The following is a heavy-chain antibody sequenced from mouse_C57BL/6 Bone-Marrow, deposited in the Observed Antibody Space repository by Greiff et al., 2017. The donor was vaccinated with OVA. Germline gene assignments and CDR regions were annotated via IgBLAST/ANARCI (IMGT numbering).Heavy chain of an antibody. D-gene: IGHD2-4*01. CDR3: ARYDYDGGSY. J-gene: IGHJ4*01. Sequence: VQLVESGAELVRPGTSVKVSCKASGYAFTNYLIEWVKQRPGQGLEWIGVINPGSGGTNYNEKFKGKATLTADKSSSTAYMQLSSLTSEDSAVYFCARYDYDGGSYWGQGTSVTVSA. CDR2: INPGSGGT. CDR1: GYAFTNYL. V-gene: IGHV1-54*01.